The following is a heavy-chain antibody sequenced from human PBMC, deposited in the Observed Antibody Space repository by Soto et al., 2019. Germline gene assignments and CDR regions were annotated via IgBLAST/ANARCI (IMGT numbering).Heavy chain of an antibody. CDR2: IYYSGST. CDR1: SGSISTYH. J-gene: IGHJ6*02. V-gene: IGHV4-59*01. CDR3: ARLNYDILTGRYYGIDV. Sequence: SETLSLTCTVSSGSISTYHWSWIRQPPGKGLEWIGHIYYSGSTNYNPSLKSRVTLSVDTSKNQFSLKLSSVTAADTAVYYCARLNYDILTGRYYGIDVWGQGTTVTVSS. D-gene: IGHD3-9*01.